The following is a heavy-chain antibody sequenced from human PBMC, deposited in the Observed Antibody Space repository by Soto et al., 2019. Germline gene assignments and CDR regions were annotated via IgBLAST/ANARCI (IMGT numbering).Heavy chain of an antibody. CDR2: IYHSGST. Sequence: SETLSLTCAVSGGSISSSNWWSWVRQPPGKGLEWIGEIYHSGSTNYNPSLKSRVTISVDKSKNQFSLKLSSVTAAGTAVYYCARDRSAADYYYYGMDVWGQGTTVTVSS. CDR1: GGSISSSNW. D-gene: IGHD2-15*01. V-gene: IGHV4-4*02. J-gene: IGHJ6*02. CDR3: ARDRSAADYYYYGMDV.